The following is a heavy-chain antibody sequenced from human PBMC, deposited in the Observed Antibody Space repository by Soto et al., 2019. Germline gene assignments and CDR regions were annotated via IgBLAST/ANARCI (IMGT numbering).Heavy chain of an antibody. CDR3: ARAPIAIFRGGMDV. V-gene: IGHV3-53*01. CDR2: IYTGGSS. J-gene: IGHJ6*02. Sequence: GSLRLSCAASGFTVSSYYMSWVRQAPGKGLECVSVIYTGGSSYYADSVKGRFTISRDNSKNTVFLQLNSLRAEDTAVYYCARAPIAIFRGGMDVWGQGTTVTVSS. CDR1: GFTVSSYY. D-gene: IGHD2-21*01.